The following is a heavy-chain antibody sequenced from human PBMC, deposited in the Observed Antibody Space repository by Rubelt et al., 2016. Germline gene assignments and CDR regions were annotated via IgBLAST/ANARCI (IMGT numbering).Heavy chain of an antibody. CDR3: ARGDWYFDV. CDR1: GYTFISVW. V-gene: IGHV5-51*01. CDR2: IYPGDSAT. J-gene: IGHJ2*01. D-gene: IGHD2-21*01. Sequence: EVQLVQSGAEVKKPGESLKISCQTSGYTFISVWIAWVRQMPGKGLEWMGIIYPGDSATTYNPSLQGQVTISAETSINTAYLQWSSLKASDTAIDYCARGDWYFDVWGRGTLVTVSS.